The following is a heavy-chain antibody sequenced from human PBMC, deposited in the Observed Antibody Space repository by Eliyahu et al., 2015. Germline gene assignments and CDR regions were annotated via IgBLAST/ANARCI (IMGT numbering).Heavy chain of an antibody. CDR1: GGSIXXSSYS. J-gene: IGHJ4*02. V-gene: IGHV4-39*01. CDR3: ARHPRGTTVTTSPDY. Sequence: QLQLQESGPGLVKPSETLSLTCTVSGGSIXXSSYSWGWIRQPPGKGLEWIGSIYYSGSTYYNPSLKSRVTISVDTSKNQFSLKLSSVTAADTAVYYCARHPRGTTVTTSPDYWGQGTLVTVSS. D-gene: IGHD4-17*01. CDR2: IYYSGST.